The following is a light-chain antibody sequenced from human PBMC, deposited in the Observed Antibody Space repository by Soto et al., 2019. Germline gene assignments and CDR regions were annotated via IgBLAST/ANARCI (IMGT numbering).Light chain of an antibody. CDR1: SSNIGSNY. CDR2: RND. V-gene: IGLV1-47*01. CDR3: ASWDDTLTGLL. Sequence: QSVLTKPPSASGTPGQRVNISCSGSSSNIGSNYVYWYQQLPGTAPKLLIYRNDQRPSGVPDRFSGSKSGTSASLAIIGLRSEDEAHYHCASWDDTLTGLLFGGGTKLTVL. J-gene: IGLJ2*01.